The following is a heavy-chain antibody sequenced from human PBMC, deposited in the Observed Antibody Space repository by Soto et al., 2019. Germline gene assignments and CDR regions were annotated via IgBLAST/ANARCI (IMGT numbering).Heavy chain of an antibody. CDR2: ISGSVGST. V-gene: IGHV3-23*01. CDR1: GFTFSSYA. J-gene: IGHJ3*02. D-gene: IGHD1-26*01. Sequence: GGSLRLSCAASGFTFSSYAMSWVRQAPGKGLEWVSAISGSVGSTYYADSVKGWFTISRDNSKNTLYLQMNSLRAEDTAVYYCANDPTAQLLTDDFDIWGQGTMVTVSS. CDR3: ANDPTAQLLTDDFDI.